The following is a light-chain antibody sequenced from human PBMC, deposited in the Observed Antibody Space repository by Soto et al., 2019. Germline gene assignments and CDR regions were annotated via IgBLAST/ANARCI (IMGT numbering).Light chain of an antibody. CDR2: GGS. Sequence: DIVMTQSPGTLSLSPGERATLSCRASQSVSSNHLAWYQQKPGQAPRLLIYGGSSRATGIPVRFSGSGSETDFTLTITRLEPEDFAVYYCQQYSSSRTFGQGTKVDIK. CDR1: QSVSSNH. J-gene: IGKJ1*01. CDR3: QQYSSSRT. V-gene: IGKV3-20*01.